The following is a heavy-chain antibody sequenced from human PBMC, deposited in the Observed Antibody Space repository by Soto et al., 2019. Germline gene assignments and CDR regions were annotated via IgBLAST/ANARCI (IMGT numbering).Heavy chain of an antibody. CDR3: AKSAVVTVFDY. D-gene: IGHD2-15*01. CDR1: GFTFSSYG. CDR2: ISGSGGST. J-gene: IGHJ4*02. Sequence: EVQLLESGGGLVQPGGSLKLSCAASGFTFSSYGMSWVRQAPGKGLEWVSAISGSGGSTYYADSVKGRFTISRDNSKNTLYMQMNSLRADDTAVYYCAKSAVVTVFDYWGQGTLVTVSS. V-gene: IGHV3-23*01.